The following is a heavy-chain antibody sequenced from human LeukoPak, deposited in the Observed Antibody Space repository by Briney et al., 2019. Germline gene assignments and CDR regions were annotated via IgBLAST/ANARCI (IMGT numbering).Heavy chain of an antibody. J-gene: IGHJ4*02. CDR2: ISRSGDGT. D-gene: IGHD4-17*01. Sequence: GGSLRLSCAASGFTFSSYVMNWVRQAPEKGLEWASGISRSGDGTYYADSVKGRFTISRDNSKNTLYLQMNGLRAEDTAIYYCAKDRDDYGDYAFDYWGQGALVTVSS. V-gene: IGHV3-23*01. CDR3: AKDRDDYGDYAFDY. CDR1: GFTFSSYV.